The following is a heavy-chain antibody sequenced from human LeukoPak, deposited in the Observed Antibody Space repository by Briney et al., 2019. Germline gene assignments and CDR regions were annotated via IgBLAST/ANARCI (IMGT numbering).Heavy chain of an antibody. J-gene: IGHJ6*03. V-gene: IGHV3-74*01. CDR2: INSDGSST. CDR3: AKGYGWGASYYYYYMDV. D-gene: IGHD3-16*01. CDR1: GFTFSSYW. Sequence: GGSLRLSCAASGFTFSSYWMHWVRQAPGKGLVWVSRINSDGSSTSYADSVKGRFTISRDNAKNTLYLQMNSLRAEDTAVYYCAKGYGWGASYYYYYMDVWGKGTTVTDSS.